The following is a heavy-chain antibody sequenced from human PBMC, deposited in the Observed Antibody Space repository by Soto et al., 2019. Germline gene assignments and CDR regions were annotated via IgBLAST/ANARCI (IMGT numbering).Heavy chain of an antibody. CDR3: ARGELELTGEYYSGMDV. CDR2: IIPIFGTA. D-gene: IGHD1-7*01. CDR1: GGTFSSYA. V-gene: IGHV1-69*13. J-gene: IGHJ6*02. Sequence: SVKVSCKASGGTFSSYAISWVRQAPGQGLEWMGGIIPIFGTANYAQKFQGRVTITADESTSTAYMELSSRRSEDTAVYYCARGELELTGEYYSGMDVWAQRSTVTVSS.